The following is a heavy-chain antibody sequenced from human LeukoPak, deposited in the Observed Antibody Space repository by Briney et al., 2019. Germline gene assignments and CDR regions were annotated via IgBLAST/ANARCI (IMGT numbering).Heavy chain of an antibody. CDR3: ARDTAMGTRTPDI. V-gene: IGHV4-4*02. Sequence: SGTLSLTCVVSGGSISSGTWWIWIRQPPGKGLEWIGEIYHSGSTDYNPSLKSRVTISVDKSKNQFSLRLSSVTAADTAVYYCARDTAMGTRTPDIWGQGTMVTVSS. CDR2: IYHSGST. D-gene: IGHD5-18*01. CDR1: GGSISSGTW. J-gene: IGHJ3*02.